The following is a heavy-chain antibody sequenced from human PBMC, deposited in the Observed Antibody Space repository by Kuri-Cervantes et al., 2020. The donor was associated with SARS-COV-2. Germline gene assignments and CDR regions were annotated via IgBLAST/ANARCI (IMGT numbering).Heavy chain of an antibody. D-gene: IGHD6-6*01. J-gene: IGHJ4*02. CDR2: MYSGRST. CDR1: GITVSTNY. CDR3: TRGSIAGRRGIFDF. Sequence: GGSLRLSCAASGITVSTNYMSWVRQAPGKGLEWLSVMYSGRSTYYADSVKGRFTISRDTSKNTVYLQMNSLRGDDTAVYYCTRGSIAGRRGIFDFWGQGTLVTVSS. V-gene: IGHV3-53*01.